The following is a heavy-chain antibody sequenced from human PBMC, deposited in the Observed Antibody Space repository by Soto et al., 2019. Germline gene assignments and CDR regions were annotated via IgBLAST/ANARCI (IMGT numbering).Heavy chain of an antibody. D-gene: IGHD2-2*01. J-gene: IGHJ4*02. CDR3: AIGTRTSWTCDF. CDR1: GGTFSNYA. Sequence: QVQVVQSGAEVKKPGSSVKVSCKASGGTFSNYAISWVRQAPGHGLAWVGGIIPLTETPVYAQTVQGRLTITADEITSAAYMELSSLRSDDTAVYYCAIGTRTSWTCDFWGQGTLVTVSS. CDR2: IIPLTETP. V-gene: IGHV1-69*01.